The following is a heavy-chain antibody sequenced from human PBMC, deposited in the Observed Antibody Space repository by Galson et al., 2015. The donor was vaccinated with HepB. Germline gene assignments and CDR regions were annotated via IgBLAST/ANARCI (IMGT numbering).Heavy chain of an antibody. CDR3: AKSESFGEDVDVAFDP. J-gene: IGHJ5*02. CDR1: EFTFSTYW. Sequence: SLRLSCAASEFTFSTYWMSWVRQAPGKGLESVANINLDGSQTFYVDSVKGRFTISRDNSKNTLYLQMNSVRAEDTAVYYCAKSESFGEDVDVAFDPWGQGTLVIVSS. D-gene: IGHD3-10*01. CDR2: INLDGSQT. V-gene: IGHV3-7*01.